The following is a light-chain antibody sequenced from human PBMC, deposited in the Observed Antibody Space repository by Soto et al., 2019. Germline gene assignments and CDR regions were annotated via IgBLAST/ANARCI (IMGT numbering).Light chain of an antibody. Sequence: QSALTRPASVSGSPGQSITISCTGTSSDVGGYNYVSWYQQHPGKAPKLMIYDVSNRPSGVSNRLSGSKSGNTASLTISGLEAEDEADYYCSSYTSCSTRVFGTGTKVTVL. CDR3: SSYTSCSTRV. J-gene: IGLJ1*01. V-gene: IGLV2-14*01. CDR1: SSDVGGYNY. CDR2: DVS.